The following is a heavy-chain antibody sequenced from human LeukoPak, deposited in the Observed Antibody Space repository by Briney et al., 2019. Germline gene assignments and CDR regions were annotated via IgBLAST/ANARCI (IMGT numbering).Heavy chain of an antibody. J-gene: IGHJ5*02. V-gene: IGHV3-7*01. CDR2: INQDGRES. CDR1: GFSFNSYW. CDR3: ARRVAAPINWFDP. D-gene: IGHD2-15*01. Sequence: QPGGSLRLSCVASGFSFNSYWMSWVRQAPGKGLEWVANINQDGRESQYVDSVKGRFTISRDNAKNSLYLEMNNLRVDDTALYYCARRVAAPINWFDPWGQGTRVTVSS.